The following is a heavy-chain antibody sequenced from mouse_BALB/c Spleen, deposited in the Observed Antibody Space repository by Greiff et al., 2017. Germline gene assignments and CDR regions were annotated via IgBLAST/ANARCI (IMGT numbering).Heavy chain of an antibody. J-gene: IGHJ3*01. CDR3: ARDGNPVD. V-gene: IGHV1-9*01. D-gene: IGHD2-1*01. Sequence: VQLQQSGAELMKPGASVKISCKATGYTFSSYWIEWVKQRPGHGLEWIGEILPGSGSTNDNEKFKGKATFTADTSSNTAYMQLSSLTSEDSAVYYCARDGNPVDWGQGTLVTVSA. CDR1: GYTFSSYW. CDR2: ILPGSGST.